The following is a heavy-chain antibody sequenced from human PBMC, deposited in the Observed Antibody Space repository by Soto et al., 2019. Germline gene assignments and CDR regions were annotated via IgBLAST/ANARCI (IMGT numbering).Heavy chain of an antibody. J-gene: IGHJ3*02. CDR1: GDSFSSGDYY. Sequence: QVQLQESGPGLVKPSQTLSLTCTVSGDSFSSGDYYWSWIRQPPGKGLEWIGYIYYSGSTYYNPSLTSRVTISVDTSKNQFSLKLSSGTAADTAVYFCASIPTVDPDALDIWGQGTMVTVSS. CDR3: ASIPTVDPDALDI. D-gene: IGHD2-21*01. CDR2: IYYSGST. V-gene: IGHV4-30-4*01.